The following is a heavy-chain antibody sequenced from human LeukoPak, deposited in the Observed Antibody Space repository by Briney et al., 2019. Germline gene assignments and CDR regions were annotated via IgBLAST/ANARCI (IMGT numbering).Heavy chain of an antibody. Sequence: PGGSLRLSCAASGFTVSSNYMSWVRQAPGKGLEWVSVIYSGGSTYYADSVKGRFTISRDNSKNTLYLQMNSLRAEDTAVYYCARGPNSKYFDYWGQGTLVTVSS. CDR1: GFTVSSNY. V-gene: IGHV3-53*01. CDR3: ARGPNSKYFDY. CDR2: IYSGGST. J-gene: IGHJ4*02.